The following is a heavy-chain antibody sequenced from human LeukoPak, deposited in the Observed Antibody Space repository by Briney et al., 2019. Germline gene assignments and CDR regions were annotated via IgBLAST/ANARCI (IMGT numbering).Heavy chain of an antibody. J-gene: IGHJ4*02. CDR1: GFTFSSYA. D-gene: IGHD6-19*01. CDR3: ARPNITPRGWYYFDY. Sequence: PGGSLRLSCAASGFTFSSYAMSWVRQAPGKGLEWVSAISGSGGSTYYADSVKGRFTISRDNSKNTLYLQMNSLRAEDTAVYYCARPNITPRGWYYFDYWGQGTLVTVSS. V-gene: IGHV3-23*01. CDR2: ISGSGGST.